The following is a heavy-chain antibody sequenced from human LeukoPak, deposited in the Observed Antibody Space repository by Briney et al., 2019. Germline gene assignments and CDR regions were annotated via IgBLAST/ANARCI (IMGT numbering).Heavy chain of an antibody. CDR2: VNEYSTTI. D-gene: IGHD1-14*01. V-gene: IGHV3-74*01. CDR3: ARGGVNPVDH. J-gene: IGHJ4*02. CDR1: GFPFDSFW. Sequence: GGSLRLSCAASGFPFDSFWMHWVRQAPGKGLVWVSDVNEYSTTIRYADSVKGRFTISRDNAKSILYLQMNNLRAEDTAMYFCARGGVNPVDHWGQGTLVTVSS.